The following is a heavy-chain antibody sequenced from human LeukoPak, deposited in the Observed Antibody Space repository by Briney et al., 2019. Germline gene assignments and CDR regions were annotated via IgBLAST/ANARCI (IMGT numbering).Heavy chain of an antibody. V-gene: IGHV1-18*01. Sequence: ASVKVSCKASGYTFTSYGISWVRQAPGQGLECMGWISAYNGNTDYAQKLQGRVTMTTDTSTSTAYMELRSLRSDDTAVYYCAREVRGDYWGFWGQGTLATVSS. CDR2: ISAYNGNT. J-gene: IGHJ4*02. CDR3: AREVRGDYWGF. CDR1: GYTFTSYG. D-gene: IGHD4-17*01.